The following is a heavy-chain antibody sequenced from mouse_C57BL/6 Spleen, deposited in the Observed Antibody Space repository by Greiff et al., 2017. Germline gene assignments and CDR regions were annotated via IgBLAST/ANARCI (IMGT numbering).Heavy chain of an antibody. J-gene: IGHJ4*01. CDR3: ARGDSNYEGDY. D-gene: IGHD2-5*01. Sequence: VQLQQPGAELVKPGASVKVSCKASGYTFTSYWMHWVKQRPGQGLEWIGRIHPSDSATNYNPKFKGKATWTVDQSSSTAYMQLSSLTSEDSAVYYCARGDSNYEGDYWGQGTSVTVSS. V-gene: IGHV1-74*01. CDR2: IHPSDSAT. CDR1: GYTFTSYW.